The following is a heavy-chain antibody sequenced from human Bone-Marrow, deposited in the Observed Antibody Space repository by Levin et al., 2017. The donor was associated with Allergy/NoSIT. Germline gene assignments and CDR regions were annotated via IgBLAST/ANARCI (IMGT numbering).Heavy chain of an antibody. D-gene: IGHD3-16*01. Sequence: LSLTCAASGITVSRNYMTWVRQAPGKGLEWVSGIYSASSTYYADSVKGRFTISRDSSKNTLFLQMNSLRAEDTAVYYCARDFRFGPDYYYYYMDVWGKGTTVTVSS. CDR2: IYSASST. CDR3: ARDFRFGPDYYYYYMDV. CDR1: GITVSRNY. V-gene: IGHV3-66*02. J-gene: IGHJ6*03.